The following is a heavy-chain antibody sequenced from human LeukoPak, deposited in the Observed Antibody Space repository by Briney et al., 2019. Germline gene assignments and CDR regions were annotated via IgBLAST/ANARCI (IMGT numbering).Heavy chain of an antibody. CDR2: IIPIFGTA. CDR3: ARNKYYYYYMDV. J-gene: IGHJ6*03. CDR1: GGTFSSYA. Sequence: SVKVSCKAFGGTFSSYAISWVRQAPGQGLEWMGGIIPIFGTANYAQKFQGRVTITTDESTSTAYMELSSLRSEDTAVHYCARNKYYYYYMDVWGKGTTVTVSS. V-gene: IGHV1-69*05. D-gene: IGHD1/OR15-1a*01.